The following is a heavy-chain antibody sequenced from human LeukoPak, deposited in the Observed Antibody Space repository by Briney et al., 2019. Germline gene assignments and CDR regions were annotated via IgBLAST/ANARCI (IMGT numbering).Heavy chain of an antibody. CDR3: AKGAYYGSGSYYHY. D-gene: IGHD3-10*01. CDR2: FSGSGGST. CDR1: GFTSSSYA. Sequence: GGSLRLSCAASGFTSSSYAMSWVRQAPGMGLECVSAFSGSGGSTYYADSVRGRFTISRDNSKNTLYLQMNSLRADDTAVYYCAKGAYYGSGSYYHYWGQGTLVTVSS. J-gene: IGHJ4*02. V-gene: IGHV3-23*01.